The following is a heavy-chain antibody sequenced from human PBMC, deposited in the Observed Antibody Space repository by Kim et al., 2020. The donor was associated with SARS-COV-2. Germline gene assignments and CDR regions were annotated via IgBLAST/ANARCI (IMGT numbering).Heavy chain of an antibody. CDR2: IYYSGST. CDR1: GGSISSYY. J-gene: IGHJ3*02. V-gene: IGHV4-59*01. Sequence: SETLSLTCTVSGGSISSYYWSWIRQPPGKGLEWIGYIYYSGSTNYNPSLKSRVTISVDTSKNQFSLKLSSVTAADTAVYYCASRMNFYDSSGYPESDAFDIWGQGTMVTVSS. CDR3: ASRMNFYDSSGYPESDAFDI. D-gene: IGHD3-22*01.